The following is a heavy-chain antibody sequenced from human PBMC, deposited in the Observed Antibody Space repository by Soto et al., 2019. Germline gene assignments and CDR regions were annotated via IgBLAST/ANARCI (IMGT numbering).Heavy chain of an antibody. CDR1: GFTVSSNY. Sequence: EVQLVESGGGLVQPGGSLRLSCAASGFTVSSNYMSWVRLAPGKGLEWVSVIYSGGSTYYADSVKGRFTISRDNSKNTLYLQMNSLRAEDTAVYYCARDSRLEATFDIWGQGTMVTVSS. D-gene: IGHD5-12*01. J-gene: IGHJ3*02. CDR2: IYSGGST. V-gene: IGHV3-66*01. CDR3: ARDSRLEATFDI.